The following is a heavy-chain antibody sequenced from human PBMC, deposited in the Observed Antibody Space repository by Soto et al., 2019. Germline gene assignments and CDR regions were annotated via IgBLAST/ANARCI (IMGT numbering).Heavy chain of an antibody. Sequence: SETLSLTCAVYGGSFSGYYWSWIRQPPGKGLEWIGEINHSGSTNYNPSLKSRVTISVDTSKNQFSLKLSSVTAADTAVYYCARGSTVTFYYYYYYMDGSGKGTTVTVS. J-gene: IGHJ6*03. CDR1: GGSFSGYY. CDR2: INHSGST. D-gene: IGHD4-4*01. V-gene: IGHV4-34*01. CDR3: ARGSTVTFYYYYYYMDG.